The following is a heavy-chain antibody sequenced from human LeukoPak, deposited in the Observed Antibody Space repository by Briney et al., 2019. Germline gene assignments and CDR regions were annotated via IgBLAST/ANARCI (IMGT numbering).Heavy chain of an antibody. D-gene: IGHD1-14*01. CDR2: IYTTGST. CDR3: ATTTSLLAFDI. V-gene: IGHV4-4*07. CDR1: GVTFSSHA. J-gene: IGHJ3*02. Sequence: SGTLSLSCTVSGVTFSSHASNWIRQPAGKGLEYIWRIYTTGSTNYNPSLQRRVTMSVDTSKNHFSLKLSSVTATDTTVYYCATTTSLLAFDIWGQGTMLSVSS.